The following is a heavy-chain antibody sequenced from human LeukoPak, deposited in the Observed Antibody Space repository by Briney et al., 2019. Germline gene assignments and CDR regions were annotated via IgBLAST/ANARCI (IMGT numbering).Heavy chain of an antibody. Sequence: HPGGSLRLSCAASGFTFSSYWMSWFRQIPGKGLEWLGNIKTDGSEKYYLDSVRGRFTISRDNAKNSLFLQMNSLRAEDTAVYYCASTDCSSTSCPNYYFDYWGQGTLVTVSS. J-gene: IGHJ4*02. CDR3: ASTDCSSTSCPNYYFDY. D-gene: IGHD2-2*01. CDR2: IKTDGSEK. CDR1: GFTFSSYW. V-gene: IGHV3-7*01.